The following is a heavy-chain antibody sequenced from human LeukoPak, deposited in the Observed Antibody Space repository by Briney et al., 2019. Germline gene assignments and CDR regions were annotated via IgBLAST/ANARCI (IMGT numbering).Heavy chain of an antibody. CDR1: GFTFSSYW. V-gene: IGHV3-7*01. Sequence: PGGSLRLSCAASGFTFSSYWMSWVRQAPGKGLEWVANIKQDGSEKYYVDSVKGRFTISRDNAKNSLYLQMNSLRAEDTAVYYCARAERGHYYDFWSGYYTPLDYWGQGTLVTVSS. CDR2: IKQDGSEK. J-gene: IGHJ4*02. D-gene: IGHD3-3*01. CDR3: ARAERGHYYDFWSGYYTPLDY.